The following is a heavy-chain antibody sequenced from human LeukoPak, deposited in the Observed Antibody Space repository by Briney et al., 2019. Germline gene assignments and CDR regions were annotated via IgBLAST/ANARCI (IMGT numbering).Heavy chain of an antibody. Sequence: ASVKVSCKASGYTFTGYYMHWVRQAPGQGPEWMGWINPNSGGTNYAQKFQGRVTMTRDTSISTAYMELSGLRSDDTAVYYCGALLSNGPFDYWGQGSLVTVSS. CDR3: GALLSNGPFDY. CDR2: INPNSGGT. CDR1: GYTFTGYY. J-gene: IGHJ4*02. V-gene: IGHV1-2*02.